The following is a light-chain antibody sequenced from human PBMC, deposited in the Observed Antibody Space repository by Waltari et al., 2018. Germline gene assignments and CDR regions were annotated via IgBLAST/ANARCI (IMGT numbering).Light chain of an antibody. CDR2: GAS. CDR1: PSVSSIY. CDR3: QQYGSSPET. Sequence: EIVLTQSPGTLSLSPGERATLSCRASPSVSSIYLAWYQQKPGQAPRPLIYGASSRATGIPDRFSGSGSGTDFTLTISRLEPEDFAVYYCQQYGSSPETFGQGTKVEIK. J-gene: IGKJ1*01. V-gene: IGKV3-20*01.